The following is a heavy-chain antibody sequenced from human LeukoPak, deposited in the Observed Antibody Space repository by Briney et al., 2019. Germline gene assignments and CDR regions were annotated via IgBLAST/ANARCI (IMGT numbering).Heavy chain of an antibody. D-gene: IGHD5-18*01. V-gene: IGHV3-48*04. Sequence: PGGSLRLSCAASGFTFSSYSMNWVRQAPGKGLEWVSYISSSSSTIYYADSVKGRFTISRDNAKNSLYLQMNSLRAEDTAVYYCANLGYSYGDHYFDYWGQGTLVTVSS. CDR3: ANLGYSYGDHYFDY. CDR2: ISSSSSTI. CDR1: GFTFSSYS. J-gene: IGHJ4*02.